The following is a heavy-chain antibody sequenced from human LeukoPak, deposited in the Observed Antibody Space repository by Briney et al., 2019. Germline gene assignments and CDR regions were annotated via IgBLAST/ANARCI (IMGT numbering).Heavy chain of an antibody. CDR2: IHYSGTT. Sequence: SETLSLTCTVSGGSMSGYYWSWIRQPPGKGLEWIGYIHYSGTTNYNPSLKSRVTISVDTSKNQFSLKLSSVTAADTAVYYCARDLGSSWPNYYYYGMDVWGQGTTVTVSS. CDR3: ARDLGSSWPNYYYYGMDV. J-gene: IGHJ6*02. CDR1: GGSMSGYY. D-gene: IGHD6-13*01. V-gene: IGHV4-59*01.